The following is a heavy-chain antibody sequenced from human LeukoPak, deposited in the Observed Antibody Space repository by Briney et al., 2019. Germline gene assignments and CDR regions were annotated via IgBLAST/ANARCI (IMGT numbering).Heavy chain of an antibody. CDR1: GYTFTSYD. CDR3: ARDSSEDGSGSS. J-gene: IGHJ5*02. CDR2: MNPNSGNT. D-gene: IGHD3-10*01. Sequence: ASVKVSCKASGYTFTSYDINWVRQATGQGLEWMGWMNPNSGNTGYAQKFQGRVTMTRNTSISTAYMELSSLRSEDTAVYYCARDSSEDGSGSSWGQGTLVTVSS. V-gene: IGHV1-8*01.